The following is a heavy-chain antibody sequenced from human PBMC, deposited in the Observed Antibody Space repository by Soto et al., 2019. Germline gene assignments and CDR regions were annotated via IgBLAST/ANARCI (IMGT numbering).Heavy chain of an antibody. CDR1: GGSFSGYY. J-gene: IGHJ5*02. CDR3: ARPTTVTKVFDP. D-gene: IGHD4-17*01. CDR2: INHSGST. Sequence: SETLSLTCAVYGGSFSGYYWSWIRQPPGKGLEWIGEINHSGSTNYNPSLKSRVTISVDTSKNQFSLKLSSVTAANTAVYYCARPTTVTKVFDPWGQGTLVTVSS. V-gene: IGHV4-34*01.